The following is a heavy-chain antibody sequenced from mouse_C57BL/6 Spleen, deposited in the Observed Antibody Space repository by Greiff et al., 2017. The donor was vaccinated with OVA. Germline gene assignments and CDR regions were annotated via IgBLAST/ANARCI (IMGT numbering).Heavy chain of an antibody. CDR3: ARANFYGSSYGWFAY. J-gene: IGHJ3*01. V-gene: IGHV5-17*01. CDR2: ISSGSSTI. D-gene: IGHD1-1*01. CDR1: GFTFSDYG. Sequence: EVQVVESGGGLVKPGGSLKLSCAASGFTFSDYGMHWVRQAPEKGLEWVAYISSGSSTIYYADTVKGRFTISRDNAKNTLFLQMTSLRSEDTAMYYCARANFYGSSYGWFAYWGQGTLVTVSA.